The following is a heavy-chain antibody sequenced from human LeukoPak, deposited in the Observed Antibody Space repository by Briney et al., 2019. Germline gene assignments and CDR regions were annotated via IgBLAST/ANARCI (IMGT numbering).Heavy chain of an antibody. Sequence: ASVKVSCKASGYTFTKYGITWVRQAPGQGLEWMGGISAYSGDTNYEQMLPDRGTVNMDTSTRTTYMELRTLRSDDSAVYYCASNTGSDASGYSYWGQGTLVTVSS. J-gene: IGHJ4*02. D-gene: IGHD5-12*01. CDR3: ASNTGSDASGYSY. CDR2: ISAYSGDT. CDR1: GYTFTKYG. V-gene: IGHV1-18*01.